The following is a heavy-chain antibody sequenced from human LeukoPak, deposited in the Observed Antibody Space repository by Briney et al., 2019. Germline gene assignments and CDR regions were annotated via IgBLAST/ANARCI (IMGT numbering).Heavy chain of an antibody. Sequence: SETLSLTCTVPGGSISSYYWSWIRQPPGKGLEWIGYIYYSGSTNYNPSLKSRVTISVDTSKNQFSLKPSSVTAAYTAVYYCTRQGGGFWYFDLWGRGTLVTVSS. D-gene: IGHD6-25*01. V-gene: IGHV4-59*08. J-gene: IGHJ2*01. CDR1: GGSISSYY. CDR2: IYYSGST. CDR3: TRQGGGFWYFDL.